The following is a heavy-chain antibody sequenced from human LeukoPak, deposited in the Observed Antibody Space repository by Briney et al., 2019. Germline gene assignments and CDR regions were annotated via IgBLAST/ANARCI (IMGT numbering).Heavy chain of an antibody. J-gene: IGHJ4*02. CDR2: VSYSGST. D-gene: IGHD3-9*01. Sequence: SETLSLTCTVSVGSISSYCWSWIRQPPWKGLEWIGSVSYSGSTNYSPSLKSRVTISLDTSKKQFSLKLSSVTAADTAVYYCAREITYYDILTGYYTDGYFDYWGQGTLVTVSS. CDR3: AREITYYDILTGYYTDGYFDY. CDR1: VGSISSYC. V-gene: IGHV4-59*01.